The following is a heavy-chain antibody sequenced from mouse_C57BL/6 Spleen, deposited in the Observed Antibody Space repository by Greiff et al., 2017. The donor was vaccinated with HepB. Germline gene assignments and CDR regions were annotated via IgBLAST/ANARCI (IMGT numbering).Heavy chain of an antibody. D-gene: IGHD2-5*01. CDR3: SIPYSNYGGYYAMDY. CDR1: GYTFTSYW. Sequence: QVQLQQPGAELVRPGSSVKLSCKASGYTFTSYWMHWVKQRPIQGPERTGNIDPSDSETHYNQKFKDKATLTVDKSASTAYMQLSSLTYEDSAVYYCSIPYSNYGGYYAMDYWGQGTSVTVSS. V-gene: IGHV1-52*01. CDR2: IDPSDSET. J-gene: IGHJ4*01.